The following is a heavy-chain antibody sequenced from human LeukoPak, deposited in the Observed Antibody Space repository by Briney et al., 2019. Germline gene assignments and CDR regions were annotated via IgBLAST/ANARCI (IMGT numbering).Heavy chain of an antibody. V-gene: IGHV3-23*01. CDR2: ITTSGGTT. D-gene: IGHD2-8*01. CDR1: GFSFSTYA. CDR3: AKDPNGDYIGAFDN. Sequence: PGGSLRLSCAASGFSFSTYAMTWVRQLPGKGLEWVSAITTSGGTTKYADPVKGRSTISRDNSKNTLYLQMNSLRAEDTAIYYCAKDPNGDYIGAFDNWGQGTMVTVSS. J-gene: IGHJ3*02.